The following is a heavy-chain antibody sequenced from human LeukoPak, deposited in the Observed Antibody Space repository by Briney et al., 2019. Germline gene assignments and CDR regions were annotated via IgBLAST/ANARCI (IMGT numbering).Heavy chain of an antibody. V-gene: IGHV4-39*07. CDR3: ARGGGYNWFDP. CDR2: ISHSGST. CDR1: GGPISSGDYY. J-gene: IGHJ5*02. Sequence: SETLSLTCTVSGGPISSGDYYWSWIRQPPGKGLEWIGEISHSGSTNYNPSLKSRVTISVDTSKDQFSLKLSSVTAADTAVYYCARGGGYNWFDPWGQGTLVTVSS.